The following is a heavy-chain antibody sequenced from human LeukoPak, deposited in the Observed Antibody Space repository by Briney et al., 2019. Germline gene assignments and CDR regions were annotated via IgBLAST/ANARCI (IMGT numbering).Heavy chain of an antibody. CDR1: GGSISSYY. J-gene: IGHJ4*02. V-gene: IGHV4-59*12. D-gene: IGHD3-22*01. Sequence: PSETLSLTCTVSGGSISSYYWSWIRQPPGKGLEWIGYIYYSGSTNYNPSLKSRVTISVDTSKNQFSLKLSSVTAADTAVYYCARWGQNYYDSSGLDYWGQGTLVTVSS. CDR3: ARWGQNYYDSSGLDY. CDR2: IYYSGST.